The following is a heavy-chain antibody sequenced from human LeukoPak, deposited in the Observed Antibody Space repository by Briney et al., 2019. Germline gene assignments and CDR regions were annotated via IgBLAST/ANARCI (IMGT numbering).Heavy chain of an antibody. Sequence: SETLSLTCTVSGGSISSGGYYWSWIRQHPGKGLEWIGYIYYSGSTYYNPSLKSRVTISVDTSKNQFSLKLSSVTAADTAVYYCARGAMVRGEFGMDVWGQGTTVTVSS. CDR3: ARGAMVRGEFGMDV. CDR2: IYYSGST. D-gene: IGHD3-10*01. J-gene: IGHJ6*02. V-gene: IGHV4-31*03. CDR1: GGSISSGGYY.